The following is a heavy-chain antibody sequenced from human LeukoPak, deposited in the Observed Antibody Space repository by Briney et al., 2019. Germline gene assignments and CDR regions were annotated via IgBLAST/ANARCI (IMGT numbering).Heavy chain of an antibody. CDR3: ARLSQRGDSSTYQPFDS. D-gene: IGHD3-22*01. V-gene: IGHV3-7*01. J-gene: IGHJ4*02. CDR1: GFTFSTYW. Sequence: GGSLRLSCAASGFTFSTYWMSWVRQAPGKGLEWVANIQQDGSEKYYVDSVKGRFFISRDNAENALYLRMNSLRAEDTAVYYCARLSQRGDSSTYQPFDSWGQGTLVTVSS. CDR2: IQQDGSEK.